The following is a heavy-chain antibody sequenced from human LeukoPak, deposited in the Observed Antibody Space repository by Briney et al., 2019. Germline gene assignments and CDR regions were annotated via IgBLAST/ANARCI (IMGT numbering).Heavy chain of an antibody. V-gene: IGHV3-7*01. CDR3: ARDRSFSSSGYYYADAFDI. CDR2: IKQDRSEK. D-gene: IGHD3-22*01. CDR1: GFTFTNYW. J-gene: IGHJ3*02. Sequence: GGSLRLSCAASGFTFTNYWMSWVRQAPGKGLELVANIKQDRSEKYYVDSVKGRFTISRDNAKNSLYLQMNSLRAEDTAVYYCARDRSFSSSGYYYADAFDIWGQGTMVTVSS.